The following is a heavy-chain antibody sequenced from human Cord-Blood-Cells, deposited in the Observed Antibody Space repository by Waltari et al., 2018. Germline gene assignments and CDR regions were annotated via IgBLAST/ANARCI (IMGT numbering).Heavy chain of an antibody. J-gene: IGHJ4*02. Sequence: QVQLVQSGAGVKKPGSSVRVSCKASAATFSSYAISWVRQAPGQGLEWMGGIIPIFGTANYAQKFQGRVTITADESTSTAYMELSSLRSEDTAVYYCLMMPLWSGSFDYWGQGTLVTVSS. D-gene: IGHD3-3*01. CDR3: LMMPLWSGSFDY. V-gene: IGHV1-69*01. CDR1: AATFSSYA. CDR2: IIPIFGTA.